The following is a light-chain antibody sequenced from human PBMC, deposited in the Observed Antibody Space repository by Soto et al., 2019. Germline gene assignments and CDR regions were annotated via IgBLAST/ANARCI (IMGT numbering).Light chain of an antibody. CDR2: GAS. CDR1: QSVSNRY. J-gene: IGKJ1*01. CDR3: HQRQSWPRT. V-gene: IGKV3-20*01. Sequence: EIVLTQSPGTLSLSPGERATLSFWASQSVSNRYLAWYQQKPGQAPRLLIYGASSRATGIPDRFSGSGSGTDFTLTISDVQPEDFALYYCHQRQSWPRTFGQGTKVDIK.